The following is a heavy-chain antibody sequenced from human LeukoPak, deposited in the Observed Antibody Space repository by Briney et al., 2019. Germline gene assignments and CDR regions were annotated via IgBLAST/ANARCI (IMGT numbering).Heavy chain of an antibody. CDR2: IYYSGST. CDR1: GGSISSYY. Sequence: SETLSLTCTVSGGSISSYYWSWIRQPPGKGLEWIGYIYYSGSTNYNPSLKSRVTISVDTSKNQFSLKLSSVTAADTAVYYCAGLAYCGGDCPGGYYFDYWGQGTLVTVSS. J-gene: IGHJ4*02. V-gene: IGHV4-59*08. D-gene: IGHD2-21*02. CDR3: AGLAYCGGDCPGGYYFDY.